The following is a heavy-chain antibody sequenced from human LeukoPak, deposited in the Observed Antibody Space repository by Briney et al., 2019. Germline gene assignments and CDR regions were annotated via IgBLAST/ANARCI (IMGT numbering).Heavy chain of an antibody. J-gene: IGHJ4*02. V-gene: IGHV4-59*08. D-gene: IGHD1-26*01. CDR2: IYYSGST. Sequence: SETLSLTCTVSGGSISSYYWSRIRQPPGKGLEWIGYIYYSGSTNYNPSLKSRVTISVDTSKNQFSLKLSSVTAADTAVYYCARQSVSGSYYTGYFDYWGQGTLVTVSS. CDR1: GGSISSYY. CDR3: ARQSVSGSYYTGYFDY.